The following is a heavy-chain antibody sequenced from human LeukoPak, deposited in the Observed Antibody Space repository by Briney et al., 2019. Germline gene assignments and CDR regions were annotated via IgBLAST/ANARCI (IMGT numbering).Heavy chain of an antibody. CDR3: ARDTAGGYNYNY. V-gene: IGHV1-69*05. Sequence: ASVKVSCKASGATFSSYAISWVRQAPGQGLEWMGVIIPIFGRANYAQKFQGRVTITTDESTSTDYMELSSLRPEDMAVYYCARDTAGGYNYNYWGQGTLVTVSS. D-gene: IGHD5-24*01. J-gene: IGHJ4*02. CDR2: IIPIFGRA. CDR1: GATFSSYA.